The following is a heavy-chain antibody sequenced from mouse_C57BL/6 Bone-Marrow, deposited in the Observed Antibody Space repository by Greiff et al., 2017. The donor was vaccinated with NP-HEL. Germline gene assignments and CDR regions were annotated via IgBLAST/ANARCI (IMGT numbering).Heavy chain of an antibody. J-gene: IGHJ1*03. V-gene: IGHV3-6*01. CDR3: ASYDGYYDWYFDV. CDR1: GFSLTPGYF. CDR2: ISYDGSN. Sequence: DVQLQGSGPGLVEPSQFLSLPCSFTGFSLTPGYFWDWIPQFPGNKLEWMGYISYDGSNNYNPSLKNRISITRDTSKIQFFLKLNSVTTEDTATYYCASYDGYYDWYFDVWGTGTTVTVSS. D-gene: IGHD2-3*01.